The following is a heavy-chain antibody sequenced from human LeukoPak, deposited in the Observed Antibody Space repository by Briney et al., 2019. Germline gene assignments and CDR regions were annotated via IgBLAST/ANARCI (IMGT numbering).Heavy chain of an antibody. Sequence: PGGSLRLSCAASGFTFSSYAMSWVRQAPGKGLGWVSGISGSGGSAYYADSVKGRFTISRDNAKNSLYLQMNSLRAEDTAVYYCARCYDFWSGYYYYYMDVWGKGTTVTVSS. CDR1: GFTFSSYA. CDR3: ARCYDFWSGYYYYYMDV. J-gene: IGHJ6*03. V-gene: IGHV3-23*01. CDR2: ISGSGGSA. D-gene: IGHD3-3*01.